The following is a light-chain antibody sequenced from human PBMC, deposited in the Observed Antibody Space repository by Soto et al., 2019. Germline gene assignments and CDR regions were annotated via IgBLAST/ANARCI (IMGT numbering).Light chain of an antibody. V-gene: IGLV2-14*03. CDR2: DVS. CDR3: SSHSSTNTPVV. Sequence: QSALTQPASVSGSPGQSITISCTGTSSDVGGFNYVSWYQHHPGKAPKLMIYDVSNRPSGVSDRFFGSKSASTASLPISGLQAEDEADYYCSSHSSTNTPVVFGGGTQLTV. CDR1: SSDVGGFNY. J-gene: IGLJ2*01.